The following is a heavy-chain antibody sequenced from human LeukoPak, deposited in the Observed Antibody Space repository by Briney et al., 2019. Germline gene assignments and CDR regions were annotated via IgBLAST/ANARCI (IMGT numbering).Heavy chain of an antibody. J-gene: IGHJ3*02. CDR2: ISWNSGSI. CDR3: AKDLSFGREHYYDSSGYYGLGAFDI. V-gene: IGHV3-9*01. CDR1: GFTFDDYA. D-gene: IGHD3-22*01. Sequence: PGGSLRLSCAASGFTFDDYAMHWVRQAPGKGLEWVSGISWNSGSIGYADSVKGRFTISRDNAKNSLYLQMNSLRAEDTALYYCAKDLSFGREHYYDSSGYYGLGAFDIWGQGTMVTVSS.